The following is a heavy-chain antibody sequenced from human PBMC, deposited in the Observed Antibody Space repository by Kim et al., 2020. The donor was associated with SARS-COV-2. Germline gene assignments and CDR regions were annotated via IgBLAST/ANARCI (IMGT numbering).Heavy chain of an antibody. CDR3: ARLANEGYSGYDDLHYFDY. D-gene: IGHD5-12*01. J-gene: IGHJ4*02. CDR2: IYYSGST. Sequence: SETLSLTCTVSGGSISSSSYYWGWIRQPPGKGLEWIGSIYYSGSTYYNPSLKSRVTISVDTSKNQFSLKLSSVTAADTAVYYCARLANEGYSGYDDLHYFDYWGQGTLVTVSS. V-gene: IGHV4-39*01. CDR1: GGSISSSSYY.